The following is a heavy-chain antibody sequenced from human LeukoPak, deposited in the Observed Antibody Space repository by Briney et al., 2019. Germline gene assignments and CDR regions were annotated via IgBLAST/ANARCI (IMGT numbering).Heavy chain of an antibody. CDR2: INHSGST. J-gene: IGHJ4*02. CDR3: ARGWQQLGYFDY. D-gene: IGHD6-13*01. V-gene: IGHV4-34*01. Sequence: SETLSLTCAVYGGSFSGYYWSWIRQPPGKGLEWIGEINHSGSTNYNPSLKSRVTISVDTSKSQFSLKLSSVTAADTAVYYCARGWQQLGYFDYWGQGTLVTVSS. CDR1: GGSFSGYY.